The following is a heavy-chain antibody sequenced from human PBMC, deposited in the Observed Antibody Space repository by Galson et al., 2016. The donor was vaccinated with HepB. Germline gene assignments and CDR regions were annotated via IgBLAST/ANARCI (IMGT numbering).Heavy chain of an antibody. V-gene: IGHV4-30-4*01. D-gene: IGHD4-11*01. CDR3: ARIYSNYVLGMDV. CDR2: TSYSGTT. CDR1: SGSITSGDYY. J-gene: IGHJ6*02. Sequence: TLSLTCTVSSGSITSGDYYWSWIRQSPGKGLEWIGFTSYSGTTYYTPALKSRVAISVDTSKNQLSLNLSSVTAADTALHYWARIYSNYVLGMDVWGRGTTVTVSS.